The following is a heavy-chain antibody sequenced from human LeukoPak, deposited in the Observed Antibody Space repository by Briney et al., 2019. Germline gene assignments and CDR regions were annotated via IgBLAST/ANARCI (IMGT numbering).Heavy chain of an antibody. CDR3: ARARFDY. V-gene: IGHV4-38-2*02. Sequence: SETLSLTCTVSGYSISNNYYWGWIRQPPGKGLEWIGSINHSGNIYYNPSLKSRVTISVDTSKNQFSLRLSSVTAADTAVYYCARARFDYWGQGTPVTVSS. CDR1: GYSISNNYY. CDR2: INHSGNI. J-gene: IGHJ4*02.